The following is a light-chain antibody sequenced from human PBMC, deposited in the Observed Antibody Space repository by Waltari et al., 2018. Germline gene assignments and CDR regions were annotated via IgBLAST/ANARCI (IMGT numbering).Light chain of an antibody. V-gene: IGLV1-44*01. J-gene: IGLJ2*01. CDR2: DNI. CDR1: SSNIGSNP. Sequence: QSVLTQPPSASGTPGQRVTISCSGSSSNIGSNPVNWYQQPPGTAPKLLIYDNIDRPSGVPDRFSGSKSGTSASLAISELQSEDEADYHCAAWDDNLNGVVFGGGTKLTVL. CDR3: AAWDDNLNGVV.